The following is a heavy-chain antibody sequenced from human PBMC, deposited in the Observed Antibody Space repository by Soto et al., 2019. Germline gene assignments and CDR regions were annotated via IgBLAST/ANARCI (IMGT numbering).Heavy chain of an antibody. CDR3: ARVKSTWGYCSSTSCYTNYYYYGMDV. Sequence: GSLRLSCAASGFTFSSYSMNWVRQAPWKGLEWVSSISSSSSYIYYADSVKGRFTISRDNAKNSLYLQMNSLRAEDTAVYYCARVKSTWGYCSSTSCYTNYYYYGMDVWGQGTTVTVSS. J-gene: IGHJ6*02. CDR2: ISSSSSYI. D-gene: IGHD2-2*02. CDR1: GFTFSSYS. V-gene: IGHV3-21*01.